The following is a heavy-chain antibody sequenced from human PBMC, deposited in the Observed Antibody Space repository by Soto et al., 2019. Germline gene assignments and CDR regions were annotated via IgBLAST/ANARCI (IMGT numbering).Heavy chain of an antibody. D-gene: IGHD3-3*01. J-gene: IGHJ6*02. CDR2: IHYSGST. CDR3: ARSYPNTIFGVVPSRGLDV. V-gene: IGHV4-59*01. CDR1: CVSIISNY. Sequence: PSETLSLTCIFSCVSIISNYWSWIRQPPGQGLEWIGYIHYSGSTNFNPSLKNRVVMSVDTSKNQFSLRLSSVTAADTAVYYCARSYPNTIFGVVPSRGLDVWGQGATVTVSS.